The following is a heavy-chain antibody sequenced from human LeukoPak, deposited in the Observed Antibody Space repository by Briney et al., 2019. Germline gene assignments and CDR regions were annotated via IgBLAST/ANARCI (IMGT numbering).Heavy chain of an antibody. J-gene: IGHJ4*02. CDR2: ISAYNGNT. Sequence: GESLKISCKGSGYSFTSYWIGWVRQAPGQGLEWMGWISAYNGNTNYAQKLQGRVTMTTDASTSTAYMDLRSLRSDDTAVYYCAREFRGRYPPAYFDYWGQGTLVTVSS. CDR3: AREFRGRYPPAYFDY. V-gene: IGHV1-18*04. CDR1: GYSFTSYW. D-gene: IGHD3-16*01.